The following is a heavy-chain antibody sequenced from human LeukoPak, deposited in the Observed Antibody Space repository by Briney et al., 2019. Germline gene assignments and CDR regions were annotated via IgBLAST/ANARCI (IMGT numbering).Heavy chain of an antibody. Sequence: GGSLRLSCAASGFTFSSYGMSWIRQAPGKGLEWVSYISSSGSTIYYADSVKGRFTISRDNAKNSLYLQMNSLRAEDTAVYFCARDQPLTVSSWGYFYYYLDVWGRGTTVTVSS. CDR1: GFTFSSYG. D-gene: IGHD4-17*01. CDR2: ISSSGSTI. J-gene: IGHJ6*03. V-gene: IGHV3-48*04. CDR3: ARDQPLTVSSWGYFYYYLDV.